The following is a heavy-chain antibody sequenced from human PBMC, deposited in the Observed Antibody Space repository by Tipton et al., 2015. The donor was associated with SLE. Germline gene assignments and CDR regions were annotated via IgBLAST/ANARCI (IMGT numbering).Heavy chain of an antibody. V-gene: IGHV4-39*07. CDR2: INHSGST. Sequence: TLSLTCTVSGGSISSGSYYWSWIRQPPGKGLEWIGEINHSGSTNYNPSLKSRVTISVDTSKNQFSLKLSSVTAADTAVYYCARGPQRGYTYGPDYWGQGTLVTVSS. D-gene: IGHD5-18*01. CDR3: ARGPQRGYTYGPDY. J-gene: IGHJ4*02. CDR1: GGSISSGSYY.